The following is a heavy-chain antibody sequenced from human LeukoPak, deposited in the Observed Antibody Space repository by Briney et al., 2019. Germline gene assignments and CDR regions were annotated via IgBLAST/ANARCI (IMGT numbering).Heavy chain of an antibody. J-gene: IGHJ6*03. Sequence: SQTLSLTCTVSGGSISSGDYYWSWIRQPPGKGLEWIGYIYYSGSTYYNPSLKSRVTISVDTSKNQFSLKLSSVTAADTAVYYCARGSDFWSGLGRYHMDVWGKGTTVTVSS. D-gene: IGHD3-3*01. V-gene: IGHV4-30-4*08. CDR1: GGSISSGDYY. CDR2: IYYSGST. CDR3: ARGSDFWSGLGRYHMDV.